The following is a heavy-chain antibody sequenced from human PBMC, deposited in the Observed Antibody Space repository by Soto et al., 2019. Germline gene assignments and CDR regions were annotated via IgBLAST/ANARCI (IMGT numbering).Heavy chain of an antibody. CDR1: GFTFSSYA. J-gene: IGHJ5*02. Sequence: QVQLVESGGGVVQPGRSLRLSCAASGFTFSSYAMHWVRQAPGKGLEWVAVISYDGSNKYYADSVKGRFTISRDNSKNTLYLQMISLRAEDTAVYYCARSLRSGYDYGASGFDPWGQGTLVTVSS. CDR2: ISYDGSNK. CDR3: ARSLRSGYDYGASGFDP. D-gene: IGHD4-17*01. V-gene: IGHV3-30-3*01.